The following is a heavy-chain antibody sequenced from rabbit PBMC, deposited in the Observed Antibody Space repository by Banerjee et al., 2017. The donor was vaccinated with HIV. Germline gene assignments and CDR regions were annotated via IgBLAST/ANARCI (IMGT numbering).Heavy chain of an antibody. Sequence: QEQLVESGGGLVQPGGSLKLSCKASGFDFSSYGVSWVRQAPGKGLEWIGYITYGGSAYYASWVKGRFTISRDNAQNTVSLQLNSLTAADTATYFCARVTDYSGYGYELWGPGTLVTVS. CDR1: GFDFSSYG. J-gene: IGHJ6*01. V-gene: IGHV1S47*01. D-gene: IGHD6-1*01. CDR2: ITYGGSA. CDR3: ARVTDYSGYGYEL.